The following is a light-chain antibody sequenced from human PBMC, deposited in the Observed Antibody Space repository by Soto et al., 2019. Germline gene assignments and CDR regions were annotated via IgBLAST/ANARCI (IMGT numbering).Light chain of an antibody. J-gene: IGLJ2*01. CDR3: CSYAGSYTVV. CDR2: DVS. CDR1: SSDVGGYNY. V-gene: IGLV2-11*01. Sequence: QSALTQPRSLSGSPGQSVTISCTGTSSDVGGYNYVSWYQQHPGKAPKLMIYDVSKRPSGVPDRFSGSKSGNTASLTISGLQAEDEADYYCCSYAGSYTVVFGGGTTVTVL.